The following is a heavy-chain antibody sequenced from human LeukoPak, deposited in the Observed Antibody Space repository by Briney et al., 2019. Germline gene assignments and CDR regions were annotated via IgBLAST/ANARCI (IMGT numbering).Heavy chain of an antibody. CDR2: IYYSGST. D-gene: IGHD3-22*01. CDR3: ARHYYYDSSGYYHDYFDY. V-gene: IGHV4-39*01. Sequence: PSETLSLTCTVSGGSISSSSYYWGWIRQPPGKGLEWIGSIYYSGSTYYNPSLKSRVTISVDTSKNQFSLKLSSVTAADTAVYYCARHYYYDSSGYYHDYFDYWGQGTLVTVSS. J-gene: IGHJ4*02. CDR1: GGSISSSSYY.